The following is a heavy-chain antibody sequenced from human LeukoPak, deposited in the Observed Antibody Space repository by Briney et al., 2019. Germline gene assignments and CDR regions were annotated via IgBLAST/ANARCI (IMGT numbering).Heavy chain of an antibody. CDR1: GGTFSSYA. CDR3: ARAGGYCGRISCPYYFDY. J-gene: IGHJ4*02. Sequence: GASVKVSCKASGGTFSSYAISWVRQAPGQGLEWMGGIIPIFGTANYAQRFQGRVTITADKSTSTAYMELSSLRSEDTAVYYCARAGGYCGRISCPYYFDYGGQGSLVAVSS. V-gene: IGHV1-69*06. CDR2: IIPIFGTA. D-gene: IGHD2-15*01.